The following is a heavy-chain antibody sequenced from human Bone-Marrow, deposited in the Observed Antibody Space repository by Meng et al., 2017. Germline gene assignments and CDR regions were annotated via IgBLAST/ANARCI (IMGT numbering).Heavy chain of an antibody. V-gene: IGHV3-15*01. CDR3: SGHIDY. CDR1: GFTFSNAY. J-gene: IGHJ4*02. Sequence: EVQLVVSGGGLVKPGGSLRLSCEGSGFTFSNAYMTWVRQVPGKRLEWVGRIKSKPDGETIGYAAPVKGRFTISRDDSKNTVYLQMNSLKTEDTDVYYCSGHIDYWGQGTLVTVPS. D-gene: IGHD5-12*01. CDR2: IKSKPDGETI.